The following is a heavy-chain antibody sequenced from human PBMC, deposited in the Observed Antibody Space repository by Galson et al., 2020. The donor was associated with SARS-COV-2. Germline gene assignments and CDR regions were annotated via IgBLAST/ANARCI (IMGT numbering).Heavy chain of an antibody. V-gene: IGHV3-30*04. CDR3: ARSYSGSYLSGFDP. CDR1: GFTFSSYA. J-gene: IGHJ5*02. D-gene: IGHD1-26*01. CDR2: ISYDGSNK. Sequence: GGSLRLSCAASGFTFSSYAMHWVRQAPGKGLEWEAVISYDGSNKYYADSVKGRFTISRDNSKNTLYLQMNSLRAEDTAVYYCARSYSGSYLSGFDPWGQGTLVTVSS.